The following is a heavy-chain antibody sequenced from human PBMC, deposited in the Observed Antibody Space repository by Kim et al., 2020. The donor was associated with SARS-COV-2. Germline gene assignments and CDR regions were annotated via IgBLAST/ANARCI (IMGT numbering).Heavy chain of an antibody. CDR3: AKVPYSSGWYRFDY. D-gene: IGHD6-19*01. V-gene: IGHV3-30*02. J-gene: IGHJ4*02. Sequence: ADSVKGRFTISRDNSKNTLYLQMNSLRAEDTAVYYCAKVPYSSGWYRFDYWGQGTLVTVSS.